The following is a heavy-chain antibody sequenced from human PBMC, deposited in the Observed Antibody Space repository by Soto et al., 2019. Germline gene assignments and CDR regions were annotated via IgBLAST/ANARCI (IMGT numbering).Heavy chain of an antibody. CDR1: GYTFTTYD. J-gene: IGHJ4*02. V-gene: IGHV1-8*02. CDR3: VRYDAAATY. D-gene: IGHD3-16*01. CDR2: MNPNSGNT. Sequence: GASVKVSCKASGYTFTTYDIHWVRQATGQGLEWMGWMNPNSGNTGYAQKFQDRITLTRDTSITTAYMELSSLTSDDTAIYFCVRYDAAATYWGQGTQVNVSS.